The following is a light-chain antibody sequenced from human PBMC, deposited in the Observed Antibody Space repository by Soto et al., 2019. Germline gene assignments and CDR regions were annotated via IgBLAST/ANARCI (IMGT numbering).Light chain of an antibody. Sequence: QSVLTQPASVSGSPGQSITISCTGTSSDVGSYNLVSWYQQQPGKAPKLMIYEVSKRPSGVSNRFSGFKSGNTASLTISGLQAEDEADYYCCSYAGSSTFVFGNGTKVTVL. J-gene: IGLJ1*01. V-gene: IGLV2-23*02. CDR2: EVS. CDR1: SSDVGSYNL. CDR3: CSYAGSSTFV.